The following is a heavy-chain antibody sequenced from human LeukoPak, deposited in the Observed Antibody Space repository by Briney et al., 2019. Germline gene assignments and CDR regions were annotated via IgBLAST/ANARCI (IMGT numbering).Heavy chain of an antibody. CDR1: GYTFTGYY. CDR3: ARVGYYYDSSGYYGY. J-gene: IGHJ4*02. Sequence: GASVKVSCKASGYTFTGYYMHWVRQAPGQRPEWMGWINPNSGGTNYAQKFQGRATMTRDTSISTAYMELSRLRSDDTAVYYCARVGYYYDSSGYYGYWGQGTLVTVSS. V-gene: IGHV1-2*02. D-gene: IGHD3-22*01. CDR2: INPNSGGT.